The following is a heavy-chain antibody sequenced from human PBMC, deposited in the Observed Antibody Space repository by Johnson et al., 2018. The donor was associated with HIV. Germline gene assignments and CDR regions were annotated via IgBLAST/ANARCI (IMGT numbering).Heavy chain of an antibody. J-gene: IGHJ3*01. CDR3: AKVDCGGDTCAGYDPFDL. D-gene: IGHD2-21*01. V-gene: IGHV3-74*03. Sequence: VQLVESGGGLVQPGGSLRLSCAASGFAFRTYWMVWVRQVPGKRPVWVARIYNDGSRTTYADSVRGRFTISRDNAKYTVDLQMNSLRVEDTDVYYCAKVDCGGDTCAGYDPFDLWGQGTLVTVSS. CDR1: GFAFRTYW. CDR2: IYNDGSRT.